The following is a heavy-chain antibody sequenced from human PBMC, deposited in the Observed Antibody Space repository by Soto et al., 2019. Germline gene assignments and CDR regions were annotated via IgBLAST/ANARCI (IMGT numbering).Heavy chain of an antibody. V-gene: IGHV4-30-4*01. J-gene: IGHJ6*02. CDR1: GGSISSGDYY. Sequence: TSETLSLTCTVSGGSISSGDYYWSWIRQPPGKGLEWIGYIYYSGSTYYNPSLKSRVTISVDTSKNQFSLKLSSVTAADTAVYYCARGGGPKYYDILTGYITHYYYYGMDVWGQGTTVTSP. D-gene: IGHD3-9*01. CDR2: IYYSGST. CDR3: ARGGGPKYYDILTGYITHYYYYGMDV.